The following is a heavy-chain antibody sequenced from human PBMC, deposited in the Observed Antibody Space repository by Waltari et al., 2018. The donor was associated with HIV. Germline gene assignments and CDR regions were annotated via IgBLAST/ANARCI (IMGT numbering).Heavy chain of an antibody. CDR1: GFSFTTYW. V-gene: IGHV5-51*03. CDR2: IYPGDSDT. D-gene: IGHD2-21*02. Sequence: EVQLVQSGAEVKKPGESLKLSCKGSGFSFTTYWIGWVSQMPGKGLEWMAIIYPGDSDTRYSPSFQGQVTISADKSISTAYLQWSSLKASDTAMYYCVLGMVVTATHEYSQHWGQGTLVTVSS. CDR3: VLGMVVTATHEYSQH. J-gene: IGHJ1*01.